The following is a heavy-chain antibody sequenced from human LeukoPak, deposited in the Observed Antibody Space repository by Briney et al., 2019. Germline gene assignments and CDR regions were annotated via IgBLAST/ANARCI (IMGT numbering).Heavy chain of an antibody. CDR1: GVSISSYY. CDR2: IYTSGST. CDR3: ARVVPAAMYWYFDL. V-gene: IGHV4-4*07. J-gene: IGHJ2*01. Sequence: SETLPLTCTVSGVSISSYYWSWIRQPAGKGLEWIGRIYTSGSTNYNPSLKSRVTMSVDTSKNQFSLKLSSVTAADTAVYYCARVVPAAMYWYFDLWGRGTLVTVSS. D-gene: IGHD2-2*01.